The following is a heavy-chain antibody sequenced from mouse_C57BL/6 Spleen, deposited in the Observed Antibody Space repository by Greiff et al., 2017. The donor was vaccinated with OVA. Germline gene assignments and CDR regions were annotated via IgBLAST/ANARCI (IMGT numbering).Heavy chain of an antibody. CDR1: GYSFTGYY. CDR3: ARSDDGYSY. CDR2: INPSTGGT. D-gene: IGHD2-3*01. V-gene: IGHV1-42*01. J-gene: IGHJ2*01. Sequence: VQLKQSGPELVKPGASVKISCKASGYSFTGYYMNWVKQSPEKSLEWIGEINPSTGGTTYNQKFKAKATLTVDKSSSTAYMQLKSLTSEDSAVYYCARSDDGYSYWGQGTTLTVSS.